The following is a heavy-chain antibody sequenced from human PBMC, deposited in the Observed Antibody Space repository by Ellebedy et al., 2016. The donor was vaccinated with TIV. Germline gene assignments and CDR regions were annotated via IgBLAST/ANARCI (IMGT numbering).Heavy chain of an antibody. J-gene: IGHJ1*01. Sequence: AASVKVSCKASGYTFTSYYMHWVRQAPGQGLEWMGIINPSGGSTSYAQKFQGRVTMTRDTSTSTVYMELRSLRSDDTAVYYCARGPKRAEYFQHWGQGTLVTVSS. CDR3: ARGPKRAEYFQH. V-gene: IGHV1-46*01. CDR1: GYTFTSYY. CDR2: INPSGGST.